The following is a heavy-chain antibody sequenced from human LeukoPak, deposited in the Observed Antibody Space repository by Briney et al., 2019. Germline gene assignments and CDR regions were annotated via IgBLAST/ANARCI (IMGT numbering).Heavy chain of an antibody. CDR1: GFTFSSYG. Sequence: GGSLRLSCAASGFTFSSYGMHWVRQAPGKGLEWVTFIRYDGSNKYYADSVKGRFTISRDNSKNTVYLQMNSLRAEDTAVYYCAFSYGSGSYCRFWGQGTLVTVSS. CDR2: IRYDGSNK. D-gene: IGHD3-10*01. CDR3: AFSYGSGSYCRF. V-gene: IGHV3-30*02. J-gene: IGHJ4*02.